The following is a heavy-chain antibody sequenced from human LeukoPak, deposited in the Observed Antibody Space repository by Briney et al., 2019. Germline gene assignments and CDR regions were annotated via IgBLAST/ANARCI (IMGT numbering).Heavy chain of an antibody. V-gene: IGHV3-23*01. CDR3: AKERGVVVAAATKYYFDY. J-gene: IGHJ4*02. Sequence: GGSLRLSCAASGFTFSSYAMSWVRQAPGKGLEWASAISGSGGSTYYADSVKGRFAISRDNSKNTLYLQMNSLRAEDTAVYYCAKERGVVVAAATKYYFDYWGQGTLVTVSS. CDR2: ISGSGGST. D-gene: IGHD2-15*01. CDR1: GFTFSSYA.